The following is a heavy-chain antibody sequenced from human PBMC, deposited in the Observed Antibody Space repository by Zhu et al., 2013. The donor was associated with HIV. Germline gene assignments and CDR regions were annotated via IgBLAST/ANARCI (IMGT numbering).Heavy chain of an antibody. J-gene: IGHJ6*03. Sequence: QLVQSGLELKKPGASVKISCKTSGYTFFAYFMHWVRQAPGQGLEWMGGIIPIFDTANYAQKFQGRVTMTRDTSISTAYMELSRLRSDDTAVYYCARAEYSSSFYYMDVWGKGTTVTVSS. CDR1: GYTFFAYF. CDR3: ARAEYSSSFYYMDV. D-gene: IGHD6-6*01. V-gene: IGHV1-2*02. CDR2: IIPIFDTA.